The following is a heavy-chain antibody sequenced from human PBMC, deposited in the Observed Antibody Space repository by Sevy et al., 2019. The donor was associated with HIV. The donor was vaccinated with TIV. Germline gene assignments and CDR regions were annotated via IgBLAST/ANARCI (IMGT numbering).Heavy chain of an antibody. D-gene: IGHD5-12*01. J-gene: IGHJ4*02. Sequence: SETLSLTCTVSGGSISSGDYYWSWIRQPPGKGLEWIGYIYYSGSTYYNPSLKSRVTISVDTSKNQYSLKLSSVTAADTVVYYCARGLSGYDGAHYFDYWGQGTLVTVSS. CDR2: IYYSGST. CDR3: ARGLSGYDGAHYFDY. V-gene: IGHV4-30-4*01. CDR1: GGSISSGDYY.